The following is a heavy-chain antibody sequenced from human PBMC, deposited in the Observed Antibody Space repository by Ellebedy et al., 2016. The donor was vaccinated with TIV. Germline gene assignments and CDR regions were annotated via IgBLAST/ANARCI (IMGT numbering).Heavy chain of an antibody. CDR3: ARDGYYDYLPFDY. Sequence: GESPKISCAASGFPFSTYSVNWVRQAPGKGLEWVAYISGSSSTIYYADSVKGRFTISRDNAKNSLFLQMDSLRDEDTAVYYCARDGYYDYLPFDYWGQGILVTVSS. V-gene: IGHV3-48*02. J-gene: IGHJ4*02. CDR1: GFPFSTYS. CDR2: ISGSSSTI. D-gene: IGHD3-16*01.